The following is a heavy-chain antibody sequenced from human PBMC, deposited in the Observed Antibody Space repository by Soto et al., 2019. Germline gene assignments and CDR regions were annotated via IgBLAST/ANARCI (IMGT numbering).Heavy chain of an antibody. D-gene: IGHD6-13*01. CDR3: ASGSTVSVYIDS. Sequence: QVQLQESGPGLVKPSETLSLTCTVSGGSVSSGNQYWSWIRQPPGKGLEWIGYIYNSGSTDYNPSLSSRVSISVDTSKNQFSLNLSSVTAADTAMYLCASGSTVSVYIDSWGQGTLVTVSA. CDR1: GGSVSSGNQY. J-gene: IGHJ4*02. V-gene: IGHV4-61*01. CDR2: IYNSGST.